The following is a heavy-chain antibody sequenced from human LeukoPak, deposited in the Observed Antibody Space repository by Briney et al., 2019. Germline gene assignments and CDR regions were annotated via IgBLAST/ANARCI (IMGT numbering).Heavy chain of an antibody. CDR2: IWYDGSNK. Sequence: PGGSLRLSCAASGFTFSSYGMHWVRQAPGKGLEWVAVIWYDGSNKYYADSVKGRFTISRDNSKNTLYLQMNSLRAEDTAVYYCAKDVVEMATIGPPGYWGQGTLVTVSS. V-gene: IGHV3-33*06. CDR1: GFTFSSYG. D-gene: IGHD5-24*01. CDR3: AKDVVEMATIGPPGY. J-gene: IGHJ4*02.